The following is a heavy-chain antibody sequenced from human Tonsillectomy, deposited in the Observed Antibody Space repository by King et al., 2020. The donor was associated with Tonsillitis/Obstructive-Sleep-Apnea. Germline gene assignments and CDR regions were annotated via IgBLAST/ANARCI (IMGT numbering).Heavy chain of an antibody. CDR1: GGSISSYY. J-gene: IGHJ5*02. CDR3: ATGGAIYCSGTSCLNHWCDP. Sequence: VQLQESGPGLVKPSETLSLTCTVSGGSISSYYWSWIRQPPGKGLEWIGDIYYSGSTNYNPSLKSRVTISVDTSKNQFSLKLSSVTAADTAVYYCATGGAIYCSGTSCLNHWCDPWGQGTLVTVSS. V-gene: IGHV4-59*01. D-gene: IGHD2-2*01. CDR2: IYYSGST.